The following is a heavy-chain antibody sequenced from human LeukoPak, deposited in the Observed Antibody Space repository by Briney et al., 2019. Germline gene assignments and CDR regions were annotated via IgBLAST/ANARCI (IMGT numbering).Heavy chain of an antibody. CDR2: IKQDGSEK. CDR1: GFTFSSYW. Sequence: GGSLRLSCAASGFTFSSYWMSWVRQAPGKGLEWVANIKQDGSEKYYVDSVKGRFTISRDNSKNTLYLQMNSLRAEDTAVYYCAKAPSYLTGYSYDYWGQGILVTVSS. V-gene: IGHV3-7*03. D-gene: IGHD3-9*01. CDR3: AKAPSYLTGYSYDY. J-gene: IGHJ4*02.